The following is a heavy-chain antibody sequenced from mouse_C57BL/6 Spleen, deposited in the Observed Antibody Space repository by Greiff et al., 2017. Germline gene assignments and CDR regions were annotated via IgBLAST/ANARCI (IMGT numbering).Heavy chain of an antibody. V-gene: IGHV1-9*01. D-gene: IGHD2-4*01. CDR2: ILPGSGST. Sequence: QVQLKESGAELMKPGASVQLSCKATGYTFTGYWIEWVKQRPGHGLEWIGEILPGSGSTNYNEKFKGKATFTADTSSNTAYMQLSSLTTEDSAIYYWARKVNYENDDGYFDVWGTGTTVTVSS. CDR1: GYTFTGYW. CDR3: ARKVNYENDDGYFDV. J-gene: IGHJ1*03.